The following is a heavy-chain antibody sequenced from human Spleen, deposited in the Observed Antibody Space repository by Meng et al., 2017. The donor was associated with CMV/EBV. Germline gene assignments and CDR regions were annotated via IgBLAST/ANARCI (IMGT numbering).Heavy chain of an antibody. Sequence: SVKVSCKASGGTFTSYTFIWVRQAPGQGLEWMGGITPILDTTNYAQKFQGRVTITTDESTSTAYMELSSLRSEDTAVYYCAIPYYYDSSGSYGFDYWGQGILVTVSS. V-gene: IGHV1-69*16. D-gene: IGHD3-22*01. CDR3: AIPYYYDSSGSYGFDY. CDR2: ITPILDTT. J-gene: IGHJ4*02. CDR1: GGTFTSYT.